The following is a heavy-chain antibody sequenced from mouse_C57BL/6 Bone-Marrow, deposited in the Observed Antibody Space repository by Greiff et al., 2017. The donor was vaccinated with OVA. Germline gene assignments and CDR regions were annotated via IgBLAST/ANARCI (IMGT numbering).Heavy chain of an antibody. CDR3: ARRIVTFDY. D-gene: IGHD2-5*01. CDR2: ISDGGSYT. V-gene: IGHV5-4*03. Sequence: EVKLVESGGGLVKPGGSLKLSCAASGFTFSSYAMSWVRQTPEKRLEWVATISDGGSYTYYPDNVKGRFTISRDNAKNNLYLQMSHLKSEDTAMYYCARRIVTFDYWGQGTTLTVSS. CDR1: GFTFSSYA. J-gene: IGHJ2*01.